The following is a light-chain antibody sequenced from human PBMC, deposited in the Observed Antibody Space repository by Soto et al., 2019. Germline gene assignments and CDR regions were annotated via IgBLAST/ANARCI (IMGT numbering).Light chain of an antibody. CDR1: SGHSTYA. Sequence: QPVLTQSPSASASLGASVKLTCTLSSGHSTYAIAWHQQQPEKGPRYLMRLDNDGSHIKGAGIPDRFSGSSSGAERYLTISSLQSEDEADYYCQTWDTGIQVFGGGTKLTVL. V-gene: IGLV4-69*01. CDR3: QTWDTGIQV. J-gene: IGLJ3*02. CDR2: LDNDGSH.